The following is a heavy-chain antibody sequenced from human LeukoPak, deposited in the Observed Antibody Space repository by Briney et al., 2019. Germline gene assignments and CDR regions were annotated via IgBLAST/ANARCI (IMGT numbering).Heavy chain of an antibody. CDR3: ARSRGAVAGWSFDI. Sequence: SGTLSLTCAVSGGSISNTDHWNWVRQPPGSGLECIGEMYHDGYTNYNPSLKSRVTMSVDKSKNHFSLKLTSVTAADTAVYYCARSRGAVAGWSFDIWGQGTVVTVSS. D-gene: IGHD6-19*01. CDR1: GGSISNTDH. CDR2: MYHDGYT. V-gene: IGHV4-4*02. J-gene: IGHJ3*02.